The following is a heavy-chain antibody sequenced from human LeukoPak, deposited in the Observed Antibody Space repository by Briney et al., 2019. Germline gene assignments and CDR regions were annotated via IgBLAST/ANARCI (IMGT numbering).Heavy chain of an antibody. V-gene: IGHV3-7*01. Sequence: GGSLRLSCAASGFTFGSYWMSWVRQAPGKGLEWVANIKQDESEKYYVDSVKGRFTISRDNAKNSLYLQMNSLRAEDTAVYYCARIQRYCSGGSCYSDYGMDVWGQGTTVTVSS. J-gene: IGHJ6*02. D-gene: IGHD2-15*01. CDR3: ARIQRYCSGGSCYSDYGMDV. CDR1: GFTFGSYW. CDR2: IKQDESEK.